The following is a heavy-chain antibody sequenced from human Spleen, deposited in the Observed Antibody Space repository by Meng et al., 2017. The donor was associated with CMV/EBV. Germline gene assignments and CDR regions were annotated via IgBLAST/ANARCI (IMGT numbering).Heavy chain of an antibody. CDR1: GFTFDDYA. Sequence: GGSLKISCAASGFTFDDYAMHWVRQAPGKGLEWVSSISSTSSYIYYADSVKGRFTISRDNAKNSLYLQMNSLRAEDTAVYYCARPREYSSGWDFDYWGQGTLVTVLL. CDR2: ISSTSSYI. CDR3: ARPREYSSGWDFDY. J-gene: IGHJ4*02. V-gene: IGHV3-21*01. D-gene: IGHD6-19*01.